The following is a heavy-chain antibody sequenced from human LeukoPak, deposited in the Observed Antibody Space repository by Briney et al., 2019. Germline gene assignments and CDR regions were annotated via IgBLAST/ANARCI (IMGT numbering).Heavy chain of an antibody. CDR3: ARRGGYSYGYFDY. V-gene: IGHV5-51*01. CDR2: IYPGDSDT. CDR1: GYSFTSYW. J-gene: IGHJ4*02. D-gene: IGHD5-18*01. Sequence: GESLKISCKVSGYSFTSYWIVWVRQLPGKGLEWMGIIYPGDSDTKYSPSFQGQVTISADKSISTVYLQWNSLKTSDTAMYYCARRGGYSYGYFDYWGQGTLVSVSS.